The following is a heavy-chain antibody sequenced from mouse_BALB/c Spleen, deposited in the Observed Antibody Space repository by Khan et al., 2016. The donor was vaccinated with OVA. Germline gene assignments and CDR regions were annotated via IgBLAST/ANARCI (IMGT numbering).Heavy chain of an antibody. V-gene: IGHV5-17*02. CDR2: ISSDSNTI. D-gene: IGHD1-1*01. J-gene: IGHJ2*01. CDR3: ATSYFYGYYFDY. CDR1: GFTFTSYG. Sequence: EVELVESGGGLVQPGGSRKLSCAASGFTFTSYGMHWIRQAPEKGLEWVAYISSDSNTIYYADTVKGRFTISRDNPKNTLFLQMTSLRSGDTAMYFCATSYFYGYYFDYWGQGTTLTVSS.